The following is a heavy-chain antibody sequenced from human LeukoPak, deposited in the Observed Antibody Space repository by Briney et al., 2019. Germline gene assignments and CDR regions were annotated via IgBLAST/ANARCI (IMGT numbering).Heavy chain of an antibody. Sequence: PGGSLRLSCAASGFTFSTYWMTWVRQAPGKGLEWVANIKEDGSEKYYVDSVKGRFTISRDNAKNSLYLQMNSLRAEDTAVYYCARGSEWSSGVSDYWGQGTLVTVSS. J-gene: IGHJ4*02. V-gene: IGHV3-7*01. CDR2: IKEDGSEK. D-gene: IGHD3-3*01. CDR3: ARGSEWSSGVSDY. CDR1: GFTFSTYW.